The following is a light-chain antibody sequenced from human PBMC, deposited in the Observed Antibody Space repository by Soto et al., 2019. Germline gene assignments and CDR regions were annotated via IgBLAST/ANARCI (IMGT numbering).Light chain of an antibody. CDR2: DAS. Sequence: DIQMTQSPSTLSASVGDRVTITCRASQSVSRSLAWYLQKPGKAPKLLIYDASSLEGGVPSRFSGSGSGTEFTLTISSLQPEDFATYYCQQYNSYSAFGQGTRLEIK. J-gene: IGKJ5*01. CDR1: QSVSRS. CDR3: QQYNSYSA. V-gene: IGKV1-5*01.